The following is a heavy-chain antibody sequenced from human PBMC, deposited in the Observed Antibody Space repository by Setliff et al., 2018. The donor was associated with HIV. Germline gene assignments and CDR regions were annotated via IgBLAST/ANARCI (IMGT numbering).Heavy chain of an antibody. D-gene: IGHD3-22*01. Sequence: PSETLSLTCTVSGGSISTSSYYWGWIRQPPGKGLEWIGSIYHSGSIYYNPSLKSRVTISVDTFHNQFSLKLSSVTAADTAVYYCASRENPRGGYPKGWFDPWGQGTLVTVS. CDR3: ASRENPRGGYPKGWFDP. J-gene: IGHJ5*02. CDR1: GGSISTSSYY. CDR2: IYHSGSI. V-gene: IGHV4-39*07.